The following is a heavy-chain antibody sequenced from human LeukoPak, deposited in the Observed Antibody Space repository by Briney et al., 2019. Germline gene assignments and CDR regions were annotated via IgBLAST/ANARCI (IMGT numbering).Heavy chain of an antibody. V-gene: IGHV1-2*02. Sequence: ASVKVSCKGTGYSFTSHGISWLRQAPGQGLEWMGWINPNSGGTNYAQKFQGRVTMTRDTSISTAYMELSRLRSDDTAVYYCAKGDSSSWFWFDPWGQGTLVTVSS. CDR2: INPNSGGT. J-gene: IGHJ5*02. D-gene: IGHD6-13*01. CDR1: GYSFTSHG. CDR3: AKGDSSSWFWFDP.